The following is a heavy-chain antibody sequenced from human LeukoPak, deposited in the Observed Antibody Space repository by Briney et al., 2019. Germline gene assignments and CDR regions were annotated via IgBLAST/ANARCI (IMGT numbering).Heavy chain of an antibody. CDR3: ARDYCSGGSCYSHFDY. V-gene: IGHV1-69*13. J-gene: IGHJ4*02. CDR1: GYTLTELS. Sequence: ASVKVSCKVSGYTLTELSMHWVRQAPGKGLEWMGGIIPIFGTANYAQKFQGRVTITADESTSTAYMELSSLRSEDTAVYYCARDYCSGGSCYSHFDYWGQGTLVTVSS. D-gene: IGHD2-15*01. CDR2: IIPIFGTA.